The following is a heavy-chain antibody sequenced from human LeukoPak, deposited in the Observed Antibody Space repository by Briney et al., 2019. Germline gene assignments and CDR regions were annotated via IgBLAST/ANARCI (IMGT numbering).Heavy chain of an antibody. V-gene: IGHV3-23*01. Sequence: GGSLRLSCAASGFTFSSYAMSWVRQAPGKGLEWVSGISGSDGSTYYADSVKGRFTISRDNSKNTLYLQMNSLRAEDTAVYYCARALFVDYSDDYWGQGTLVTVSS. J-gene: IGHJ4*02. CDR1: GFTFSSYA. CDR2: ISGSDGST. D-gene: IGHD4-11*01. CDR3: ARALFVDYSDDY.